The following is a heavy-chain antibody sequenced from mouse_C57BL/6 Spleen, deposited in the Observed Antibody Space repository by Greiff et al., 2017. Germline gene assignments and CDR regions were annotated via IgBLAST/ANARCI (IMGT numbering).Heavy chain of an antibody. CDR2: IDPSDSYT. J-gene: IGHJ4*01. V-gene: IGHV1-69*01. CDR3: ARWLLVYDAMDD. Sequence: QVQLQQPGAELVMPGASVKLSCKASGYTFTSYWMHWVKQRPGQGLEWIGEIDPSDSYTNYNQKFKGKSTLTVDKSSSTAYMQLSSLTSEDAAVYYCARWLLVYDAMDDGGQGTSVNVSS. CDR1: GYTFTSYW. D-gene: IGHD2-3*01.